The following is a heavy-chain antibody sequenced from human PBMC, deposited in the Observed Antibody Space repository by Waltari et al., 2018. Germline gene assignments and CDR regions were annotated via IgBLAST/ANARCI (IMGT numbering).Heavy chain of an antibody. V-gene: IGHV4-38-2*01. CDR2: IYHSGST. J-gene: IGHJ3*02. Sequence: QVQLQESGPGLVKPSETLSLTCAVSGYSISSGYYWGWIRQPPGKGLEWSGSIYHSGSTYDTPSLKSRVTISVDTSKNQFSLKLSSVTAADTAVYYCARRWESYHDAFDIWGQGTMVTVSS. D-gene: IGHD1-26*01. CDR1: GYSISSGYY. CDR3: ARRWESYHDAFDI.